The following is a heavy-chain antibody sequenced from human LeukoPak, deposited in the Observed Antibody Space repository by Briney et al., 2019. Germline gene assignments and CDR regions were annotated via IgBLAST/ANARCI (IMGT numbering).Heavy chain of an antibody. CDR2: IKQDGSEK. D-gene: IGHD3-22*01. Sequence: GGSLRLSCAASGFTFSSYWMSWVRQAPGKGLEWVANIKQDGSEKYYVDSVKGRFTISRDNAKNSLYLQMNSLRAEDTAVYYCAREKRITMIVVVPESAFDIWGQGTMVTVSS. J-gene: IGHJ3*02. CDR1: GFTFSSYW. CDR3: AREKRITMIVVVPESAFDI. V-gene: IGHV3-7*01.